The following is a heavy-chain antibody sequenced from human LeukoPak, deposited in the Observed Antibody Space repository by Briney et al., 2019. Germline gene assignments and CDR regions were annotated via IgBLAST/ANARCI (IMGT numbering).Heavy chain of an antibody. CDR3: ARSYGGSYRSRFDY. J-gene: IGHJ4*02. CDR2: ISYDGSNK. CDR1: GFIFSSYA. Sequence: PGRSLRLSCGASGFIFSSYAIHWVRQAPGKGLEWVAVISYDGSNKYYADSVKGRFTTSRDNSKNTLYLQMNSLRAEDTAVYYCARSYGGSYRSRFDYWGQGTLVTVSS. V-gene: IGHV3-30-3*01. D-gene: IGHD3-16*02.